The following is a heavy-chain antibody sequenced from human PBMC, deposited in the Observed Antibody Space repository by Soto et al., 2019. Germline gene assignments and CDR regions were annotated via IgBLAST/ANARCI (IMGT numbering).Heavy chain of an antibody. Sequence: GASVKVSCKASGGTFSSYAISWVRQAPGQGLEWMGGIIPIFGTANYAQKFQGRVTITADESTSTAYMELSSLRSEDTAVYYCARDRRWAVDTAMPSLAPFDIWGQGTMVTVSS. V-gene: IGHV1-69*13. D-gene: IGHD5-18*01. CDR2: IIPIFGTA. CDR3: ARDRRWAVDTAMPSLAPFDI. J-gene: IGHJ3*02. CDR1: GGTFSSYA.